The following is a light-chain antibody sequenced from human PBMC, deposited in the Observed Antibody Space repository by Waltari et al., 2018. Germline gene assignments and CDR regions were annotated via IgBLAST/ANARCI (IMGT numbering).Light chain of an antibody. Sequence: YDVTQTLSVSVALGQTARITCGGDKIGGKNVNWYQQRPGQAPFLVIDRDNNRPSGISDRFSGSNSGNTATLTIFKVQAGDDADYYCQVCDSNINVFGSGTKVTVL. CDR1: KIGGKN. CDR2: RDN. CDR3: QVCDSNINV. V-gene: IGLV3-9*01. J-gene: IGLJ6*01.